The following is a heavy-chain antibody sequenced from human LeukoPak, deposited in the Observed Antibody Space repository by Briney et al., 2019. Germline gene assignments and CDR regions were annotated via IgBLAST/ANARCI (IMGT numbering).Heavy chain of an antibody. CDR3: VREAGYCAPVCVKTNWFDP. CDR1: GFPFSSHA. Sequence: RPGGSLRLSCAASGFPFSSHAMSWVRQPPGKGLEWVAAISNGKTYYADSVRGRFAISRDDSTNTVYLHMNSLRDADTALYHCVREAGYCAPVCVKTNWFDPWGQGALVTVSS. CDR2: ISNGKT. V-gene: IGHV3-23*01. J-gene: IGHJ5*02. D-gene: IGHD2-15*01.